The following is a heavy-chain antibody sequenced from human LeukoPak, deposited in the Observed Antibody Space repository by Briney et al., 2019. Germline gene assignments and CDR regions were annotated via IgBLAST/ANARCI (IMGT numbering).Heavy chain of an antibody. CDR1: GFTFSSYS. CDR3: ARGLAYSSSWYNWFDP. Sequence: GGSLRLSCAASGFTFSSYSMNWVRQAPGKGLEWVSSISSTSDFKKYADSVKGRFTISRDNAKNSLYLQMNSLGAEDTAVYYCARGLAYSSSWYNWFDPWGQGTLVTVSS. D-gene: IGHD6-13*01. J-gene: IGHJ5*02. V-gene: IGHV3-21*01. CDR2: ISSTSDFK.